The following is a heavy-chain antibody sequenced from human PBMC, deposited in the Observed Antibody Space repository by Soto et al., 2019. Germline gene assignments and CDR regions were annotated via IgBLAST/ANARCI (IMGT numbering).Heavy chain of an antibody. J-gene: IGHJ3*02. CDR1: GGSISTYY. V-gene: IGHV4-59*01. D-gene: IGHD5-12*01. CDR2: IDYSGTT. CDR3: ARAAVGDGYLDALDI. Sequence: QVQLQESGPGLVKPSETLSLTCTVSGGSISTYYWGWIRQPPGKGLEWIGYIDYSGTTSYNPSLRSRVTISVDTSRRQISLTLCSVTAADTAVYYCARAAVGDGYLDALDIWGQGTKVTVSS.